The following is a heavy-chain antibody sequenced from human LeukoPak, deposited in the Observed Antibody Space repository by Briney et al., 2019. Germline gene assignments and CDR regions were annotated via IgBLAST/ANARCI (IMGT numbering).Heavy chain of an antibody. CDR3: ASPSGGIVGAVFDY. D-gene: IGHD1-26*01. J-gene: IGHJ4*02. CDR1: GFTFSSYS. Sequence: GGSLRLSCAASGFTFSSYSMNWVRQAPRKGLGWVSSISSSSSYIYYADSVKGRFTISRDNAKNSLYLQMNSLRAEDTAVYYCASPSGGIVGAVFDYWGQGTLVTVSS. V-gene: IGHV3-21*01. CDR2: ISSSSSYI.